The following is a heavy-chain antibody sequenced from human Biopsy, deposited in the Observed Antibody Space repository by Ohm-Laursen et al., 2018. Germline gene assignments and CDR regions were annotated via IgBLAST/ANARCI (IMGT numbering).Heavy chain of an antibody. CDR1: GGSISNYF. Sequence: SQTLSLTCAVSGGSISNYFWTWIRQPPGKGLEWIGYFRFEDRTSYNSSLKSRVTISADTSKNQFSLRLSSVTAADTAVYYCALGGGSYVNFDYWSQGTLVTVSS. J-gene: IGHJ4*02. V-gene: IGHV4-59*01. D-gene: IGHD1-26*01. CDR2: FRFEDRT. CDR3: ALGGGSYVNFDY.